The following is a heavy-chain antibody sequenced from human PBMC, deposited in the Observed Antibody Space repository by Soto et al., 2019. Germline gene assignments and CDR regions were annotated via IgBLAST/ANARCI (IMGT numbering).Heavy chain of an antibody. CDR1: GFTFSSYE. V-gene: IGHV3-48*03. J-gene: IGHJ6*02. CDR2: ISSSGSTI. D-gene: IGHD3-9*01. Sequence: PGGSLRLSCAASGFTFSSYEMNWVRQAPGKGLEWVSYISSSGSTIYYADSVKGRFTISRDNAKNSLYLQMNSLRAEDTAVYYCAKDRRYGSYFYYGMDVWGQGTTVTVSS. CDR3: AKDRRYGSYFYYGMDV.